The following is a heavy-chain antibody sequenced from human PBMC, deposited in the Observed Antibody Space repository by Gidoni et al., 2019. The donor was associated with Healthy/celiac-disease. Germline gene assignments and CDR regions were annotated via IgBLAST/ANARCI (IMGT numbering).Heavy chain of an antibody. CDR1: GGSISSSSYY. CDR2: IYYSGST. V-gene: IGHV4-39*01. CDR3: ARRFTVTNWFDP. J-gene: IGHJ5*02. Sequence: QLQLQESGPGLVKPSETLSLTCTVSGGSISSSSYYWGWIRQPPGKGLEWIGSIYYSGSTYYNPSLKSRVTISVDTSKNQFSLKLSSVTAADTAVYYCARRFTVTNWFDPWGQGTLVTVSS. D-gene: IGHD4-17*01.